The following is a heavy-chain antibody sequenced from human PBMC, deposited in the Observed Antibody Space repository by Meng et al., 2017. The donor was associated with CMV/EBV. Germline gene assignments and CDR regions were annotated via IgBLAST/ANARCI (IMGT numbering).Heavy chain of an antibody. D-gene: IGHD6-19*01. CDR1: GFTVSSNY. CDR2: IYSGGST. Sequence: EGQLVGSGGGLVQPGGSLRLSCAASGFTVSSNYMSWVRQAPGKGLEWVSVIYSGGSTYYADSVKGRFTISRDNSKNTLYLQMNSLRAEDTAVYYCASYSSGWYIQHWGQGTLVTVSS. V-gene: IGHV3-66*01. CDR3: ASYSSGWYIQH. J-gene: IGHJ1*01.